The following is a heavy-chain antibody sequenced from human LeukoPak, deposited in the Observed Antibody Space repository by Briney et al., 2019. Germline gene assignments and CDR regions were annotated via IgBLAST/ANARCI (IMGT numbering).Heavy chain of an antibody. Sequence: GASVKVSCKASVYTFATYGFCWVRQAPAHGLEWMGWISSNTGKTDYAQKFQGRVTLTTDTSTSTAYMELRSLRPDDTALYYCAKVAGDRMDYWGQGTLLTVSS. J-gene: IGHJ4*02. CDR1: VYTFATYG. CDR2: ISSNTGKT. V-gene: IGHV1-18*01. CDR3: AKVAGDRMDY. D-gene: IGHD6-13*01.